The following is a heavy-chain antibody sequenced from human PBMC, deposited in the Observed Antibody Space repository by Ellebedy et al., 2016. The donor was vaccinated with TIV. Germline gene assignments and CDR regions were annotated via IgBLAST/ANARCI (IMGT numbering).Heavy chain of an antibody. CDR2: FYSSGSG. D-gene: IGHD6-19*01. V-gene: IGHV4-59*01. J-gene: IGHJ4*02. CDR3: ARSGGWYTPKDD. Sequence: MPGGSLRLSCTVSGDSIPGYYFRWIRPPPGKGLEWLGYFYSSGSGEYNPSLKSRVPMSVYTSRGQFSLRLNSVTAADTAVYYCARSGGWYTPKDDWGQGTLVTVSS. CDR1: GDSIPGYY.